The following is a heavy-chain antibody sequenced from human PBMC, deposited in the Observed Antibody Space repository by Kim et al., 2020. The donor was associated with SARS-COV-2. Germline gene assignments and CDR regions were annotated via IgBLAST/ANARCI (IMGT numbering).Heavy chain of an antibody. Sequence: TRYYADSLKGRFTIYRNTATNSLDLQMNSLRAEDTAVYYCARGRSYEPFDYWGQGTLVTVSS. J-gene: IGHJ4*02. D-gene: IGHD3-16*01. V-gene: IGHV3-11*04. CDR3: ARGRSYEPFDY. CDR2: TR.